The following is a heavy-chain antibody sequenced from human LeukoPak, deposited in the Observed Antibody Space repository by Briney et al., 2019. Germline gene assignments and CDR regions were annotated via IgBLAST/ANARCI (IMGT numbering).Heavy chain of an antibody. D-gene: IGHD3-9*01. Sequence: GASVKVSCKASGGTFSSYAISWVRQAPGQGLEWMGGIIPIFGTANYAQKFQGRVTITADKSTSTAYMELSSLRAEDTAVYYCARGMYYDILTGPLGFDYWGQGTLVTVSS. V-gene: IGHV1-69*06. CDR1: GGTFSSYA. CDR3: ARGMYYDILTGPLGFDY. J-gene: IGHJ4*02. CDR2: IIPIFGTA.